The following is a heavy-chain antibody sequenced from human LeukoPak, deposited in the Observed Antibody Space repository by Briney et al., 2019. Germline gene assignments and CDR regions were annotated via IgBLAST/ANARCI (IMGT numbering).Heavy chain of an antibody. CDR1: GASITTRPYY. V-gene: IGHV4-39*01. J-gene: IGHJ4*01. CDR2: VYYRGNA. CDR3: ATHEEGSYFET. D-gene: IGHD3-10*01. Sequence: PSETLSLTCSVSGASITTRPYYYGRIHQSPTKGLEWIAIVYYRGNAYSRPSLIRRATSSVDRSKNLVFLNLASVTATDTGIYYCATHEEGSYFETWGHGTLVIVSS.